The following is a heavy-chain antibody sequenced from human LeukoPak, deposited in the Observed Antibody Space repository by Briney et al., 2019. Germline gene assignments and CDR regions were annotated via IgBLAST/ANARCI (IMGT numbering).Heavy chain of an antibody. CDR3: AREVSVAYSYYVDV. D-gene: IGHD2-21*01. CDR1: GFTFDEHG. CDR2: IYWNGDIP. J-gene: IGHJ6*03. V-gene: IGHV3-20*04. Sequence: GGSLRLSCAASGFTFDEHGMSWVRQAPGKGLEWVAGIYWNGDIPGYADSVKGRFTISRDNDKNSLFLQMNSLRAEDTALYYCAREVSVAYSYYVDVWGKGTRVTVSS.